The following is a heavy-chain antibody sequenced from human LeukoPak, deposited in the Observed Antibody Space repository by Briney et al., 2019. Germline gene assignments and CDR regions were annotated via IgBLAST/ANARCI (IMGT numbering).Heavy chain of an antibody. CDR1: GGSIRTFY. J-gene: IGHJ4*02. D-gene: IGHD3-22*01. Sequence: SETLSLTCTVSGGSIRTFYWSWIRQPAGKGLEWIGHIYTSGSTRYNPSLKSRVTMSVDTSKNQFSLNLSSVTAADTAVYYCARDRVHHYDSSGYYYEVPQYYSDYWGQGTLVTVSS. V-gene: IGHV4-4*07. CDR2: IYTSGST. CDR3: ARDRVHHYDSSGYYYEVPQYYSDY.